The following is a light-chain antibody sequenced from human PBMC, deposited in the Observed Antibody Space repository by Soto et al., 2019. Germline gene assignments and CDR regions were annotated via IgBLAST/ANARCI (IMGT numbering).Light chain of an antibody. V-gene: IGLV1-40*01. CDR2: GSR. CDR1: SSNIGAGYD. CDR3: QSYDSSLSSWV. Sequence: QSVLTQPPSVSGAPGQSVSISCSGNSSNIGAGYDVHWYRQLPGTAPKLLIYGSRSRPSGVPDRFSGSKSGTSGSLAITGLQAEDEADYYCQSYDSSLSSWVFGGGTKLTVL. J-gene: IGLJ3*02.